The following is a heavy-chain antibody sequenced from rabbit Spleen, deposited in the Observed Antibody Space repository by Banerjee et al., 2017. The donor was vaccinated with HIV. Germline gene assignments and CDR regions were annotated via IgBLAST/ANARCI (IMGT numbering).Heavy chain of an antibody. Sequence: QSLVESGGGLVKPGASLTLTCTASGFSFISSYDMSWVRQAPGKGLEWIGFIYTGNSKTYYANWAKGRFTISKTSSTTVTLQMTSLTVADTATYFCARDTSSSFSSYGMDLWGQGTLVTVS. J-gene: IGHJ6*01. D-gene: IGHD1-1*01. CDR1: GFSFISSYD. CDR3: ARDTSSSFSSYGMDL. CDR2: IYTGNSKT. V-gene: IGHV1S40*01.